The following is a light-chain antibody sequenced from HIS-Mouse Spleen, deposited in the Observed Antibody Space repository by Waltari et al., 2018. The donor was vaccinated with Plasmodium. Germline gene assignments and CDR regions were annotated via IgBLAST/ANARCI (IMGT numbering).Light chain of an antibody. CDR3: QQYYSTPPYT. CDR1: QSVLYSSNNKNY. CDR2: WAS. Sequence: DIVMTQSPDSLAVSLGERATINCKSSQSVLYSSNNKNYLAWYQQKPGQPPKLLIYWASTREAGVPDRFSGSVSGTDFTLTISSRQAEDVAVYYCQQYYSTPPYTFGQGTKLEIK. V-gene: IGKV4-1*01. J-gene: IGKJ2*01.